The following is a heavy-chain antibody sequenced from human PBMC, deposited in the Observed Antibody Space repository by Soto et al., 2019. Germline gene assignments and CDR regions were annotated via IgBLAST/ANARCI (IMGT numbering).Heavy chain of an antibody. CDR2: IRSKAYGGTT. D-gene: IGHD2-2*01. V-gene: IGHV3-49*03. CDR1: GFHFGDYS. CDR3: TSQLDGYYYYGMDV. J-gene: IGHJ6*02. Sequence: GGSLSLSSPASGFHFGDYSMSWFRQAPGKGLEWVGFIRSKAYGGTTEYAASVKGRFTISRDDSKSIAYLQMNSLKTEDTAVYYCTSQLDGYYYYGMDVWGQRTTVTVSS.